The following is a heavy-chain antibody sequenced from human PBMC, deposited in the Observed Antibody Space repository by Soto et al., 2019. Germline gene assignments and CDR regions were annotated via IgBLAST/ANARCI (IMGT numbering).Heavy chain of an antibody. J-gene: IGHJ4*02. CDR3: ARGPRGWFGYDY. CDR1: GFTFSAYW. CDR2: IKRDGSEE. D-gene: IGHD3-10*01. Sequence: GGSLRLSCAASGFTFSAYWMSWVRQAPGKGLEWVASIKRDGSEEYYVDSVKGRFTISRDNAKTTLYLQMDSLTAEDTAVYYCARGPRGWFGYDYWGQGTLVTVSS. V-gene: IGHV3-7*01.